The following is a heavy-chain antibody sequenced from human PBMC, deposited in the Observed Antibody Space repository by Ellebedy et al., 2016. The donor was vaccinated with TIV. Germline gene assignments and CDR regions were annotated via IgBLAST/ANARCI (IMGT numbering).Heavy chain of an antibody. CDR1: GYTFTGYY. J-gene: IGHJ2*01. CDR2: INPNSGGT. CDR3: ARFARSPIYWYFDL. V-gene: IGHV1-2*02. Sequence: AASVKVSCKASGYTFTGYYMHWVRQAPGQGLEWMGWINPNSGGTNYAQKFQGRVTMTRDTSISTAYMELSRLRSDDTAVYYCARFARSPIYWYFDLWGRGTLVTVSS.